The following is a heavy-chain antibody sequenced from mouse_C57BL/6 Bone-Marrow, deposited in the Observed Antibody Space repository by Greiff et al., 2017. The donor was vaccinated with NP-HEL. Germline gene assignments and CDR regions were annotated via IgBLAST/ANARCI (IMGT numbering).Heavy chain of an antibody. V-gene: IGHV14-4*01. D-gene: IGHD2-2*01. Sequence: EVKLQESGAELVRPGASVKLSCTASGFNIKDDYMHWVKQRPEQGLEWIGWIDPENGDTEYASKFQGKATITADTSSNTAYLQLSSLTSEDTAVYYCTTWLPAWFAYWGQGTLVTVSA. CDR1: GFNIKDDY. J-gene: IGHJ3*01. CDR2: IDPENGDT. CDR3: TTWLPAWFAY.